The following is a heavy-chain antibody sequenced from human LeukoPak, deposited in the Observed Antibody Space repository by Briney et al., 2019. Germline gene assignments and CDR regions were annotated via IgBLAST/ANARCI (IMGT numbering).Heavy chain of an antibody. CDR2: INHDGSEK. CDR1: GFTFSSYW. Sequence: AGSLTLSCADSGFTFSSYWLGWVRQPPGKGREWLANINHDGSEKYYGDSVKGRFTISRDNAKNSLNLQMNSLRVEDTAVYYCARDRGHSGYDLYDYWGQGTLVTVSS. CDR3: ARDRGHSGYDLYDY. D-gene: IGHD5-12*01. V-gene: IGHV3-7*01. J-gene: IGHJ4*02.